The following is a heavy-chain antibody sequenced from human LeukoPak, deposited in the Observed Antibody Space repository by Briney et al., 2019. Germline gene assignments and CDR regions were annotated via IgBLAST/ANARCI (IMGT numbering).Heavy chain of an antibody. Sequence: ASVKVSCKASGYTFTGYYMHWVRQAPGQGLEWMGWISPTSGGTNYAQKFQDRVTMTRDTSINTAYMELSRLTSDDTAVYYCARLVGLSTTASYWGQGTLVIVSS. J-gene: IGHJ4*02. CDR2: ISPTSGGT. CDR3: ARLVGLSTTASY. D-gene: IGHD5/OR15-5a*01. V-gene: IGHV1-2*02. CDR1: GYTFTGYY.